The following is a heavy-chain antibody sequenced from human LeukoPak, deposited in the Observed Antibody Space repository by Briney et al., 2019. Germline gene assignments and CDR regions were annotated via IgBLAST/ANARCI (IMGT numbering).Heavy chain of an antibody. CDR1: GFTFSSYS. J-gene: IGHJ6*02. V-gene: IGHV3-21*04. D-gene: IGHD6-13*01. CDR2: ISSSSSSYI. Sequence: GGSLRLSCAASGFTFSSYSMNWVRQAPGKGLEWVSSISSSSSSYIYYADSVKGRFTISRDSAKNSLYLQMNSLRAEDTAVYYCARDRTEQPRFYYGMDVWGQGTTVTVSS. CDR3: ARDRTEQPRFYYGMDV.